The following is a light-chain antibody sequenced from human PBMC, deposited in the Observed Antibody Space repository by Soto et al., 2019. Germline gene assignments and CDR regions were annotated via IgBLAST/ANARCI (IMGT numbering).Light chain of an antibody. J-gene: IGLJ3*02. CDR2: EVT. V-gene: IGLV2-8*01. CDR1: SSDVGAYKY. CDR3: TSYVGNDIWV. Sequence: QSALTQPPSASGAPGQSVTIPCTGTSSDVGAYKYVSWYQQYPGKAPKLMIYEVTKRPSGVPDRFSGSKSGNPASLTVSGLQAEDEADYYCTSYVGNDIWVFGGGTKLTVL.